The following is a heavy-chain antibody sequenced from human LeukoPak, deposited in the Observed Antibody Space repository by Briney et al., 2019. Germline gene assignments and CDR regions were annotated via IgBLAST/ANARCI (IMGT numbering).Heavy chain of an antibody. V-gene: IGHV1-8*02. CDR2: MDPNRGNT. CDR3: ARGLSRCSSGNCYEPNWLDS. CDR1: GYTFTSYD. Sequence: ASVKVSCKASGYTFTSYDINWMRQAPGQGLEWMGWMDPNRGNTGYAQKFQGRVTMTRSTSVNTAYMELSSLTSEDTAVYYCARGLSRCSSGNCYEPNWLDSWGQGTLVTVSS. J-gene: IGHJ5*01. D-gene: IGHD2-2*01.